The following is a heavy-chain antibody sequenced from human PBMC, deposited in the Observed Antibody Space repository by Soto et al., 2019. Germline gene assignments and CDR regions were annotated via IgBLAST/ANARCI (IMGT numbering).Heavy chain of an antibody. V-gene: IGHV4-30-4*01. J-gene: IGHJ5*02. D-gene: IGHD2-2*01. CDR3: ARERPDGTRLDP. CDR2: IYYSGST. CDR1: GGSIRSGDYY. Sequence: QVQLQESGPGLVKPSQTLSLTCTVSGGSIRSGDYYWSWIRQPPGKGLEWIGYIYYSGSTYYNPSLKSRVTISVDTSKNQFSLKLTSVTAADTAVYYCARERPDGTRLDPWGQGTLVTVSS.